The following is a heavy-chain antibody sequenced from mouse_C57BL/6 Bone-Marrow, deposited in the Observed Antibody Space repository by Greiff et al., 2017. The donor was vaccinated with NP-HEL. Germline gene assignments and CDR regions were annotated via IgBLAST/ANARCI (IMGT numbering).Heavy chain of an antibody. J-gene: IGHJ3*01. Sequence: VQLKESGTVLARPGASVKMSCKPSGYTFTSYWMHWVKQRPGQGLEWIGAIYPGNSDTSYNQKFKGKAKLTAVTSASTAYMELSSLTNEDSAVYYCTRGSYYGSSYGFAYWGQGTLVTVSA. CDR1: GYTFTSYW. D-gene: IGHD1-1*01. V-gene: IGHV1-5*01. CDR3: TRGSYYGSSYGFAY. CDR2: IYPGNSDT.